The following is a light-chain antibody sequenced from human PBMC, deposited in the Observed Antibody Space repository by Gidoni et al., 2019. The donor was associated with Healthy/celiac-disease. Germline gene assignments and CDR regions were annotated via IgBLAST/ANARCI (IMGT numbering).Light chain of an antibody. J-gene: IGKJ2*01. CDR1: QSVRSN. Sequence: EIVMTQSPATLSVSPGERATLPCRASQSVRSNFAWYQQKPGQAPRLLIYGAATRATGIPARFSGSGSGTEFTLTISSLQSEDFAVYYCQQYNNWPPDTFXQXTKLEIK. V-gene: IGKV3-15*01. CDR3: QQYNNWPPDT. CDR2: GAA.